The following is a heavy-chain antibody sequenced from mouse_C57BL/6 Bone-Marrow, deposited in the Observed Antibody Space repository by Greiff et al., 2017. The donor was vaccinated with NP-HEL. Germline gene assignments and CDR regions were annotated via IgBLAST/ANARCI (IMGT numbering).Heavy chain of an antibody. D-gene: IGHD1-1*01. CDR2: IRNKANGYTT. Sequence: EVQGVESGGGLVQPGGSLSLSCAASGFTFTDYYMSWVRQPPGKALEWLGFIRNKANGYTTEYSASVKGRFTISRDNSQSILYLQMNALRAEDSATYYCARYMTVVDSYYFDYGGQGTTLTVSA. CDR3: ARYMTVVDSYYFDY. J-gene: IGHJ2*01. CDR1: GFTFTDYY. V-gene: IGHV7-3*01.